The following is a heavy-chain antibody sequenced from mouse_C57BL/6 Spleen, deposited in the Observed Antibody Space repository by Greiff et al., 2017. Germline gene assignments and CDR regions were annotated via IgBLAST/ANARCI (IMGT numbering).Heavy chain of an antibody. V-gene: IGHV1-9*01. CDR3: AREEGYVNYVLPFAY. CDR1: GYTFTGYW. Sequence: QVQLQQSGAELMKPGASVKLSCKATGYTFTGYWIEWVKQRPGHGLEWIGEILPGSGSTNSNEKIKGKATLTADTSSNTAYMPLGSLTTKHSAIYSFAREEGYVNYVLPFAYWGQGTLVTVSA. CDR2: ILPGSGST. D-gene: IGHD2-1*01. J-gene: IGHJ3*01.